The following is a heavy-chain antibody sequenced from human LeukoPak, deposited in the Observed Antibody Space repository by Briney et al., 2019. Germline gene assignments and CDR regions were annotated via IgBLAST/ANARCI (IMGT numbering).Heavy chain of an antibody. D-gene: IGHD5-18*01. Sequence: PGGSLRLSCAASGFTFATYAMHWVRQAPGKGLEWVSSISGSGTSTYYADSVKGRFTISRDNSKNTMSLQMNSLRAEDTAVYYCAKLPSGYSYFDYWGQGTLVTVSS. CDR3: AKLPSGYSYFDY. J-gene: IGHJ4*02. CDR1: GFTFATYA. CDR2: ISGSGTST. V-gene: IGHV3-23*01.